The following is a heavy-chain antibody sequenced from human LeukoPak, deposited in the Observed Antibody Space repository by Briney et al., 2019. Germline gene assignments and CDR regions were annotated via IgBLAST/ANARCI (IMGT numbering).Heavy chain of an antibody. CDR1: GGSISSGGYS. Sequence: SETLSLTCAVSGGSISSGGYSWSWIRQPPGKGLEWIGYIYHSGSTYCNPSLKSRVTISVDRSKNQFSLKLSSVTAADTAVYYCAREGRYCSGGSCPGAFDYWGQGTLVTVSS. CDR3: AREGRYCSGGSCPGAFDY. V-gene: IGHV4-30-2*01. J-gene: IGHJ4*02. D-gene: IGHD2-15*01. CDR2: IYHSGST.